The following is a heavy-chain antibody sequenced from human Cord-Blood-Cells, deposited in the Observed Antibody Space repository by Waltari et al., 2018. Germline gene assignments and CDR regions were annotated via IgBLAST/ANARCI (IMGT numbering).Heavy chain of an antibody. V-gene: IGHV3-21*01. CDR1: GFTFSSYS. CDR3: ARATIDYYYGMDV. J-gene: IGHJ6*02. CDR2: MSSSSSYI. D-gene: IGHD5-12*01. Sequence: EVQLVESGGGLVKPGGSLRLSCAASGFTFSSYSMNWVRQAPGKGLEWVSSMSSSSSYIYYADSVKGRFTISRDNAKNSLYLQMNSLRAEDTAVYYCARATIDYYYGMDVWGQGTTVTVSS.